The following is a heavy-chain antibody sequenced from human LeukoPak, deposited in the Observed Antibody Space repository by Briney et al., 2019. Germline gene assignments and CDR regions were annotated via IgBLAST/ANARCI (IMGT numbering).Heavy chain of an antibody. CDR2: IIPIFGTA. Sequence: SVEVSCKASGGTFSSYAISWVRQAPGQGLEWMGGIIPIFGTANYAQKFQGRVTITADESTSTAYMELSSLRSEDTAVYYCAREPPRGYSYGPNWFDPWGQGTLVTVSS. V-gene: IGHV1-69*13. D-gene: IGHD5-18*01. J-gene: IGHJ5*02. CDR3: AREPPRGYSYGPNWFDP. CDR1: GGTFSSYA.